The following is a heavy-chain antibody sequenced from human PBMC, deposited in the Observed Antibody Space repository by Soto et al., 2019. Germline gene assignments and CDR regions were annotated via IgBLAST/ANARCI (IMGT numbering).Heavy chain of an antibody. V-gene: IGHV3-30*18. CDR1: GFRFSSYG. CDR3: AKVPEYSRSCYYYHSAMDV. D-gene: IGHD6-6*01. CDR2: ISYDGSNK. Sequence: QAGGSLRLSCAVSGFRFSSYGMHLVRQSPGKGLEWVALISYDGSNKFYADSVKGRFTISRDNSKNTLYLQMNSLRAEDTAVYYCAKVPEYSRSCYYYHSAMDVWGHGTTVTVFS. J-gene: IGHJ6*02.